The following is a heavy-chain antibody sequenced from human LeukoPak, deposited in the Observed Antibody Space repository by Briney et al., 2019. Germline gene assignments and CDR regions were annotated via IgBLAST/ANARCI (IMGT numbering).Heavy chain of an antibody. Sequence: PSETLSLTCTVSGDSISNDNYYWSWIRQPAGKGLEWIGRVYSSGSTYYNGSLKSRVTISVDTAKNQISLKLTSVTAADTAVYYCAREPVGAPRYFDYWGQGTLVTVSS. CDR2: VYSSGST. CDR3: AREPVGAPRYFDY. V-gene: IGHV4-61*02. J-gene: IGHJ4*02. CDR1: GDSISNDNYY. D-gene: IGHD1-26*01.